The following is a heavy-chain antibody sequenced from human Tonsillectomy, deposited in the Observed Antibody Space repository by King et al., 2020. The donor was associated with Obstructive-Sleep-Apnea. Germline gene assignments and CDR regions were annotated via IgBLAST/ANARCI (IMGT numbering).Heavy chain of an antibody. CDR2: IYYSVTT. CDR3: ARALVGSTYDY. V-gene: IGHV4-59*01. CDR1: GGSISTYY. D-gene: IGHD1-26*01. J-gene: IGHJ4*02. Sequence: VQLQESGPGLVKPSETLSLTCTVSGGSISTYYWSWIRQPPGKGLEWIGYIYYSVTTNYNPSLKSRVTISVDTSKNQFSLKLTSLTAADTAVYYCARALVGSTYDYWGQGTLITVSS.